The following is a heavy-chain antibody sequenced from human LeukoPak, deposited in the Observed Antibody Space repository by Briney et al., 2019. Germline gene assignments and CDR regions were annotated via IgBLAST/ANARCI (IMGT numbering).Heavy chain of an antibody. CDR2: INPSGGST. Sequence: ASVKVSCKASGYTFTSYYMHWVRQAPGQGLEWMGIINPSGGSTGYAQKFQGRVTITRNTSISTAYMELSSLRSEDTAVYYCARGYKATTPFDYWGQGTLVTVSS. CDR1: GYTFTSYY. CDR3: ARGYKATTPFDY. D-gene: IGHD5-24*01. V-gene: IGHV1-46*01. J-gene: IGHJ4*02.